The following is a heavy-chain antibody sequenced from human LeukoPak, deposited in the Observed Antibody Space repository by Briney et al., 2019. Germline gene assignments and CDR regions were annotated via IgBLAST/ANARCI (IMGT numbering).Heavy chain of an antibody. V-gene: IGHV3-23*01. CDR1: GFTFTTYG. D-gene: IGHD6-13*01. J-gene: IGHJ2*01. CDR2: IGGSGTRT. Sequence: GGSLRLSCSASGFTFTTYGMNWVRQAPGKGLEWVSGIGGSGTRTYYADSVKGRFTISRENAKKSLYLQMNSLRAGDTAVYYCARATYSSTWYSRYFDLWGRGTLVTVSS. CDR3: ARATYSSTWYSRYFDL.